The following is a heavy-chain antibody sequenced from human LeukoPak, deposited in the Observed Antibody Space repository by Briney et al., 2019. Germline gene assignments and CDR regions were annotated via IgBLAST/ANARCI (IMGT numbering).Heavy chain of an antibody. V-gene: IGHV3-23*01. J-gene: IGHJ4*02. CDR3: ARGGERYFGA. D-gene: IGHD1-1*01. CDR1: GFTFSSYG. CDR2: STSGGAT. Sequence: GGSLRLSCAASGFTFSSYGMHWVRQAPGKGLEWVSSSTSGGATDYADSVKGRFTISRDDSKNMVFLQMNSLRAEDSALYYCARGGERYFGAWGLGILVTVSS.